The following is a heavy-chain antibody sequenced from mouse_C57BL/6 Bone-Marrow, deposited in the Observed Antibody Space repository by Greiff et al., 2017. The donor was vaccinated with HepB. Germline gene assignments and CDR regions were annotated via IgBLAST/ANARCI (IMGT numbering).Heavy chain of an antibody. CDR3: TFYYYGSSGGAMDY. J-gene: IGHJ4*01. Sequence: EVMLVESGAELVRPGASVKLSCTASGFNIKDDYMHWVKQRPEQGLEWIGWIDPENGDTEYASKFQGKATITADTSSNTAYLQLSSLTSDDTAVYYCTFYYYGSSGGAMDYWGQGTSVTVSS. V-gene: IGHV14-4*01. D-gene: IGHD1-1*01. CDR2: IDPENGDT. CDR1: GFNIKDDY.